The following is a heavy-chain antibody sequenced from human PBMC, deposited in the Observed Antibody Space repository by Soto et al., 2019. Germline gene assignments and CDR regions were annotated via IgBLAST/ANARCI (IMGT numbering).Heavy chain of an antibody. CDR1: GFTFSNAW. J-gene: IGHJ4*02. CDR3: TTEFYYYGSGSYSHPFDY. Sequence: PGGSLRLSCAASGFTFSNAWISWVRQAPGKGLEWVGRIKSKTDGGTTDYAAPVKGRFTISRDDSKNTLYLQMNSLKTEDTAVYYCTTEFYYYGSGSYSHPFDYWGQGTLVTVSS. V-gene: IGHV3-15*01. CDR2: IKSKTDGGTT. D-gene: IGHD3-10*01.